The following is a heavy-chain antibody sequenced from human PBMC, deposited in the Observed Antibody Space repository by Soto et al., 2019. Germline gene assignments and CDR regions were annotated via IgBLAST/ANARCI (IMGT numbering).Heavy chain of an antibody. V-gene: IGHV3-30*03. CDR2: IAYDGSIK. CDR3: ATSYSSGWYTHLNFDY. Sequence: QVQLVESGGGVVQPGRSLRLSCAASGFTFSIYGMHWGRQAPCMGLARVAVIAYDGSIKYYADSVKGRFTISRDNSKNTLYLQMNSLRAEDTAVYYCATSYSSGWYTHLNFDYWGQGTLVTVSS. D-gene: IGHD6-19*01. CDR1: GFTFSIYG. J-gene: IGHJ4*02.